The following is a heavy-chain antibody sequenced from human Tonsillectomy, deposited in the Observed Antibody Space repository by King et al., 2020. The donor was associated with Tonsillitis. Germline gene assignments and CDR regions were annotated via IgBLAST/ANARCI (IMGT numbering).Heavy chain of an antibody. CDR1: GGSINSSGYY. Sequence: LQLQESGPGLVKSSETLSLTCTVSGGSINSSGYYWGWIRQPPGKGLEWVGSIYYSGSTYYNPSLKSRVTISVDTSKNQFSLRLSSVTAADTAVYYCARSTVWSGYLEDYFDYWGQGTLVTVSS. J-gene: IGHJ4*02. D-gene: IGHD3-3*01. V-gene: IGHV4-39*01. CDR2: IYYSGST. CDR3: ARSTVWSGYLEDYFDY.